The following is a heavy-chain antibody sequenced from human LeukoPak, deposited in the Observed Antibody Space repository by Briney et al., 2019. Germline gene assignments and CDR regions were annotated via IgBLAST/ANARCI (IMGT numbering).Heavy chain of an antibody. Sequence: GGSLRLSCTASGFTFSSYSMNWVRQAPGKGLEWVSSISSSSSYIDYIDSVKGRFTISRDNSKNSLYLQMNSLRAEDTAVYYCARVVVTMVRGIIRTIDYWGQGTLVTVSS. CDR3: ARVVVTMVRGIIRTIDY. V-gene: IGHV3-21*01. CDR2: ISSSSSYI. D-gene: IGHD3-10*01. CDR1: GFTFSSYS. J-gene: IGHJ4*02.